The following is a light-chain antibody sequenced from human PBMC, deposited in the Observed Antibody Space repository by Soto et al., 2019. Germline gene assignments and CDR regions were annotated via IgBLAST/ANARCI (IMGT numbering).Light chain of an antibody. Sequence: QAVVTQEPSLTVSPGGTVTLTCASSTGAVTSGYYPNWFQQKPGQAPRALIYSTSNKNSWTPARFSGSLLGGKAALTLSGVQPEDEAEYYCLLYYGGAAVSGGGTKVTVL. CDR1: TGAVTSGYY. V-gene: IGLV7-43*01. CDR3: LLYYGGAAV. J-gene: IGLJ2*01. CDR2: STS.